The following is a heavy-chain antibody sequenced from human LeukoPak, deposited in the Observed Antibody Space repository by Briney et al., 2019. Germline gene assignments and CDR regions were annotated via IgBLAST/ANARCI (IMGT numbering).Heavy chain of an antibody. V-gene: IGHV4-59*01. D-gene: IGHD4-17*01. J-gene: IGHJ4*02. CDR1: GGSISSYY. CDR2: IYYSGST. CDR3: ARGFHGDHSDY. Sequence: SETLSPTCTVSGGSISSYYWSWIRQPPGKGLEWIGYIYYSGSTNYNPSLKSRVTISVDTSKNQFSLKLSSVTAADTAVYYCARGFHGDHSDYWGQGTLVTVSS.